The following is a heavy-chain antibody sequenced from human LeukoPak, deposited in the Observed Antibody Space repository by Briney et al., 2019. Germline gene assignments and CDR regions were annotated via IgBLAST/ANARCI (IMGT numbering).Heavy chain of an antibody. CDR2: INVGGETK. CDR1: GFTISNYE. J-gene: IGHJ4*02. V-gene: IGHV3-48*03. CDR3: ARDTGREVATASFDY. D-gene: IGHD5-12*01. Sequence: GGSLRLSCAASGFTISNYEMDWVRQAPGKGLEWVSHINVGGETKTYAESVKGRFTISRDNAENSLYLQMNSLRAEDTAVYYCARDTGREVATASFDYWGQGTLVTVSS.